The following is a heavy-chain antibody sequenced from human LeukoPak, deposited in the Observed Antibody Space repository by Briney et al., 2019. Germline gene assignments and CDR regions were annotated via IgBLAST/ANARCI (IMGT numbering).Heavy chain of an antibody. CDR1: GGSISSYY. J-gene: IGHJ1*01. D-gene: IGHD3-22*01. CDR2: IYYSGST. CDR3: ARLKYYYDSSGYRAEYFQH. Sequence: SESLSLTCTVSGGSISSYYWSWIRQPPGKGLEWIGYIYYSGSTNYNPSLKSRVTISVYTSKNQFSLKLSSVTAADTAVYYCARLKYYYDSSGYRAEYFQHWGQGTLVTVSS. V-gene: IGHV4-59*01.